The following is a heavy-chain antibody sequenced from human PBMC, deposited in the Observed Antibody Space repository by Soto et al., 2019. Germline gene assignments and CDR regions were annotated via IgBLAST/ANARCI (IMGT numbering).Heavy chain of an antibody. Sequence: PGGSLRLSCTSSEFIFSSYAMHWVRQAPGKGLEWVTVISIDGSRQHYADSVMGRFTVSRDRSRNTVTLQMDSLTSEDTAVYYCAKEGIGSTWSSFDYWGPGTLVTAPQ. CDR2: ISIDGSRQ. V-gene: IGHV3-30-3*02. CDR3: AKEGIGSTWSSFDY. J-gene: IGHJ4*02. D-gene: IGHD6-13*01. CDR1: EFIFSSYA.